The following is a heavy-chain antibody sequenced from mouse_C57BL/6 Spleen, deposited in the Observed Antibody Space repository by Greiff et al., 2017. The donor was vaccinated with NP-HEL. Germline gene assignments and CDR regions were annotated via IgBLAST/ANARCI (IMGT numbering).Heavy chain of an antibody. Sequence: EESGPGLVKPSQSLSLTCSVTGYSITSGYYWNWIRQFPGNKLEWMGYISYDGSNNYNPSLKNRISITRDTSKNQFFLKLNSVTTEDTATYYCARDQGTMAPFAYWGQGTLVTVSA. CDR2: ISYDGSN. V-gene: IGHV3-6*01. CDR3: ARDQGTMAPFAY. CDR1: GYSITSGYY. J-gene: IGHJ3*01. D-gene: IGHD1-1*02.